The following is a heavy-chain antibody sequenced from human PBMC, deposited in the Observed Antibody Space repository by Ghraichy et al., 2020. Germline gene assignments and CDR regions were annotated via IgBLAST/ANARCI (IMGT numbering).Heavy chain of an antibody. D-gene: IGHD3-9*01. CDR1: GFTFSSYS. CDR3: ARQPYYDILTGYYRDY. CDR2: ISSSSSTI. V-gene: IGHV3-48*02. J-gene: IGHJ4*02. Sequence: GGSLRLSCAASGFTFSSYSMNWVRQAPGKGLEWVSYISSSSSTIYYADSVKGRFTISRDNAKNSLYLQMNSLRDEDTAVYYCARQPYYDILTGYYRDYWGQGTLVTVSS.